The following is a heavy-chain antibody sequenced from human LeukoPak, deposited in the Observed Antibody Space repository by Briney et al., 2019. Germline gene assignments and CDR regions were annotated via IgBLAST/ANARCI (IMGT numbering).Heavy chain of an antibody. V-gene: IGHV1-18*04. CDR2: ISAYNGNT. CDR3: ARDLGYDSSGYSVDY. D-gene: IGHD3-22*01. J-gene: IGHJ4*02. CDR1: GYTFSNYY. Sequence: GASVKVSCKTSGYTFSNYYMHWVRQAPGQGLEWMGWISAYNGNTNYAQKLQGRVTMTTDTSTSTAYMELRSLRSDDTAVYYCARDLGYDSSGYSVDYWGQGTLVTVSS.